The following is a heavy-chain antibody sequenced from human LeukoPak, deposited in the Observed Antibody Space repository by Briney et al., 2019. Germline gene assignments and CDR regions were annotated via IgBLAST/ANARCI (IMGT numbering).Heavy chain of an antibody. J-gene: IGHJ4*02. D-gene: IGHD2-2*01. CDR1: GFTVSSNY. CDR2: ISSSSSYI. V-gene: IGHV3-21*01. Sequence: MPGGSLRLSCAASGFTVSSNYMGWVRQAPGKGLEWVSSISSSSSYIYYADSVKGRFTISRDNAKNSLYLQMNSLRAEDTAVYYCAREGYCSSTSCFPDYWGQGTLVTVSS. CDR3: AREGYCSSTSCFPDY.